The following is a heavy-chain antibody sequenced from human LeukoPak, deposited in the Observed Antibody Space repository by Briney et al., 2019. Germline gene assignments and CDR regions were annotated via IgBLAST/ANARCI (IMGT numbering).Heavy chain of an antibody. CDR1: GFTFSSYG. CDR3: ATFSYAGNAGGSVGP. Sequence: GESLRLSCAASGFTFSSYGMSWVRQAPGKGLEWVSAISGSGGSTYYADSVKGRFTISRDNSKNTLYLQMNSLRAEDTAVYYCATFSYAGNAGGSVGPWGQGTLVTVSS. V-gene: IGHV3-23*01. D-gene: IGHD4-23*01. J-gene: IGHJ5*02. CDR2: ISGSGGST.